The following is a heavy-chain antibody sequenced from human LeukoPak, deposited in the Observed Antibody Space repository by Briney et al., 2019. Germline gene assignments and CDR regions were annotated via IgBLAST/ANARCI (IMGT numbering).Heavy chain of an antibody. Sequence: SVKVSCKASGGTFSSYAISWVRQAPGQGLEWMGGIIPIFGTANYAQKFQGRVTITADESTSTAYMELSRLRSEDTAVYYCARDGYSSSWSNYFDYWGQGTLVTVSS. CDR3: ARDGYSSSWSNYFDY. CDR2: IIPIFGTA. CDR1: GGTFSSYA. J-gene: IGHJ4*02. V-gene: IGHV1-69*13. D-gene: IGHD6-13*01.